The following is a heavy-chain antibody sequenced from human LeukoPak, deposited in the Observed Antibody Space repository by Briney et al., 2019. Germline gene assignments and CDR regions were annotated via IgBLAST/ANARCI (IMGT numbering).Heavy chain of an antibody. J-gene: IGHJ4*02. CDR2: ICSGGST. CDR1: GFTVSSNY. V-gene: IGHV3-53*01. Sequence: PGGSLRLSCAASGFTVSSNYMSWVRQAPGKGLEWVSVICSGGSTYYADSVKGRFTISRDNSKNTLYLQMNSLRAEDTAVYYCARATYYYDSSGYYVFYFDNWGQGTLVTVSS. D-gene: IGHD3-22*01. CDR3: ARATYYYDSSGYYVFYFDN.